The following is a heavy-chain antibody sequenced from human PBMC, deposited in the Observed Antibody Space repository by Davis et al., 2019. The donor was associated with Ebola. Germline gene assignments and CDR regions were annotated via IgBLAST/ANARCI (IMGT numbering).Heavy chain of an antibody. CDR2: IYHSGST. J-gene: IGHJ3*02. Sequence: PGGSLRLSCAVPGCSISSSNWWSCVRQPPGKGLEWIGEIYHSGSTNYNPSLKTRVTISVDKSKHQFYLKLSSVTAADTAVYYCARGEPEGWDAFDIWGQGTMVTVSS. D-gene: IGHD1-26*01. CDR3: ARGEPEGWDAFDI. CDR1: GCSISSSNW. V-gene: IGHV4-4*02.